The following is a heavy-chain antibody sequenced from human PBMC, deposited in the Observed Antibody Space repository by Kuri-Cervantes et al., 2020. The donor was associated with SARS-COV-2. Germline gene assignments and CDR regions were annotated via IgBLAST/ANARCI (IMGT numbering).Heavy chain of an antibody. CDR2: INHSGST. D-gene: IGHD3-9*01. J-gene: IGHJ6*02. CDR3: VRGNPPQFSRSLAISALDDGMDV. V-gene: IGHV4-39*07. Sequence: SETLSLTCTVSGGSISSSSYYWSWIRQPPGKGLEWIGEINHSGSTNYNPSLKSRVTVSVDTSKNQFSLKLTSVTAADTAVYYCVRGNPPQFSRSLAISALDDGMDVWGQGTTVTVSS. CDR1: GGSISSSSYY.